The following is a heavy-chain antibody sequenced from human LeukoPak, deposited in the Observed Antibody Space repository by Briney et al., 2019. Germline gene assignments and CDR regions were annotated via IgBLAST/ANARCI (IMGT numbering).Heavy chain of an antibody. CDR2: IWYGGSNK. D-gene: IGHD1-1*01. J-gene: IGHJ3*02. V-gene: IGHV3-30*02. CDR3: AKVNEGAFDI. CDR1: GFTFSSYG. Sequence: SGGSLRLSCAASGFTFSSYGMHWVRQAPGKGLEWVSVIWYGGSNKYYADSVKGRFTISRDNSKNTLYLQMNSLRAEDTAVYYCAKVNEGAFDIWGQGTMVTVSS.